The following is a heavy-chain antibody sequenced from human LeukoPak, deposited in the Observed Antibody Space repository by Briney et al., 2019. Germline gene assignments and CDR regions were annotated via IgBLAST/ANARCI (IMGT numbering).Heavy chain of an antibody. D-gene: IGHD2-2*01. CDR3: ARGRGCSSTSCYPDY. Sequence: GGSLRLSCAASGFTFSSYSMNWVRQAPGKGLEWVSSISSSSSYIYYTDSVKGRFTISRDNAKNSLYLQMNSLRAEDTAVYYCARGRGCSSTSCYPDYWGQGTLVTVSS. CDR2: ISSSSSYI. CDR1: GFTFSSYS. J-gene: IGHJ4*02. V-gene: IGHV3-21*01.